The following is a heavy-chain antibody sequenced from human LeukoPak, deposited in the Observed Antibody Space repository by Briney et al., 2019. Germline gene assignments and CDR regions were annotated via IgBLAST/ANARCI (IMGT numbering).Heavy chain of an antibody. D-gene: IGHD3-16*01. CDR3: AKVYAGTWYDK. V-gene: IGHV3-48*03. Sequence: GGSLRLSCAASGFTFSFAAMTWVRQGPGKGLEWVSSISSSGSTIYYADSVKGRFTISRDNVKSSLYLQMNSLRAEDTAIYYCAKVYAGTWYDKWGQGTLVTVSS. J-gene: IGHJ5*02. CDR1: GFTFSFAA. CDR2: ISSSGSTI.